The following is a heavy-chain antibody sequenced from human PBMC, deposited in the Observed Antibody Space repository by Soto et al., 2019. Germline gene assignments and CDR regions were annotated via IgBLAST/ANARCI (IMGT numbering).Heavy chain of an antibody. CDR1: GYTFTSYG. Sequence: QVHLVQSGAEVKKPGSSVKVSCKGSGYTFTSYGITWVRHAPGQGLEWMGWIIAHNGNTNYAQKLQGRVTVTRDTATSTAYMELRSLRSDDTAVYYCARGSYGDYWGQGALVTVSS. D-gene: IGHD3-10*01. J-gene: IGHJ4*02. V-gene: IGHV1-18*01. CDR2: IIAHNGNT. CDR3: ARGSYGDY.